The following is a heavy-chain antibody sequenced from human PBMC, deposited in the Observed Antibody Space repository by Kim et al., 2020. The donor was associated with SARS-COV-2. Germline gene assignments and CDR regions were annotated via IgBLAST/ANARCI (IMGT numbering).Heavy chain of an antibody. J-gene: IGHJ4*02. V-gene: IGHV3-23*01. CDR1: GFTFSSYA. Sequence: GGSLRLSCAASGFTFSSYAMSWVRQAPGKGLEWVSAISGSGGSTYYADSVKGRFTISRDNSKNTLYLQMNSLRAEDTAVYYCAKDRWGAGKVAGGSYYFDYWGQGTLVTVSS. D-gene: IGHD6-19*01. CDR3: AKDRWGAGKVAGGSYYFDY. CDR2: ISGSGGST.